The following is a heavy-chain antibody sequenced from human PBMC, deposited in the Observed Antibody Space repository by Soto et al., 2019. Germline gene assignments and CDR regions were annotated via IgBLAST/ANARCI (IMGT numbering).Heavy chain of an antibody. CDR3: ARLGVVAATPRYYYYYGMDV. J-gene: IGHJ6*02. Sequence: SETLSLTCAVYGGSFGGYYWSWIRQPPGKGLEWIGEINHSGSTNYNPSLKSRVTISVDTSKNQFSLKLSSVTAADTAVYYCARLGVVAATPRYYYYYGMDVWGQGTTVTVSS. CDR1: GGSFGGYY. D-gene: IGHD2-15*01. V-gene: IGHV4-34*01. CDR2: INHSGST.